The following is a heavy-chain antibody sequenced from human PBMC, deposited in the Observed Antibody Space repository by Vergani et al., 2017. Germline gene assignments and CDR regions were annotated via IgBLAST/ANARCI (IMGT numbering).Heavy chain of an antibody. CDR3: ARDRRGYDILTGYLGYYDYMDV. CDR1: GFTFSSYA. CDR2: ISYDGSNK. Sequence: QVQLVESGGGVVQPGRSLRLSCAASGFTFSSYAMHWVRQAPGKGLEWVAVISYDGSNKYYADSVKGRFTISRDNSKNTLYLQMNSLRAEDTAVYYCARDRRGYDILTGYLGYYDYMDVWGKGTTVTVSS. J-gene: IGHJ6*03. D-gene: IGHD3-9*01. V-gene: IGHV3-30*01.